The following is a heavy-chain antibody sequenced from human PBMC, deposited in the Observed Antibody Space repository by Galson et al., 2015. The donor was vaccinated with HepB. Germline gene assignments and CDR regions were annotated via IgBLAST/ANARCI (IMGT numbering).Heavy chain of an antibody. CDR1: GFTFSAYA. CDR2: ISYDGDKT. CDR3: AKGGCASGAGSLDS. V-gene: IGHV3-30*18. J-gene: IGHJ4*02. D-gene: IGHD1-26*01. Sequence: SLRLSCAASGFTFSAYAMDWVRQAPGKGLEWLAVISYDGDKTYYSDSVKGRFTISRDNANNTLNLQMNSLRDDDSAVYYCAKGGCASGAGSLDSWGQGTLVTVSS.